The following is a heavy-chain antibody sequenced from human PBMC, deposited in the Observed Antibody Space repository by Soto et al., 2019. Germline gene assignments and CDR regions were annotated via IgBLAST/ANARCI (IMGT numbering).Heavy chain of an antibody. Sequence: SLTMWCTCAVSGYSISSGYYWGWIRQPPGKGLEWIGSIDHSRSTYYNPPPKTRVTISXXXXXXQXSXKXXXVTAXDPSVYNCARSQREIRRAWFDPWGQGTLVTVSS. CDR3: ARSQREIRRAWFDP. J-gene: IGHJ5*02. D-gene: IGHD6-25*01. CDR1: GYSISSGYY. CDR2: IDHSRST. V-gene: IGHV4-38-2*01.